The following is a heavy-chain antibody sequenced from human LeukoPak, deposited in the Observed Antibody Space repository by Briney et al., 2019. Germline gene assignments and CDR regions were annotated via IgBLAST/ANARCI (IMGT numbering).Heavy chain of an antibody. Sequence: SETLSLTCTVSGGSISTYYWTWIRQPPGKGLEWIGYIYYSGSTNYNPSLKRRITISVDTSKNQFSLKLTSLTAADTAVYYCARARGARGYYFDYWGQGTLVTVSS. D-gene: IGHD3-10*01. CDR2: IYYSGST. CDR3: ARARGARGYYFDY. J-gene: IGHJ4*02. CDR1: GGSISTYY. V-gene: IGHV4-59*01.